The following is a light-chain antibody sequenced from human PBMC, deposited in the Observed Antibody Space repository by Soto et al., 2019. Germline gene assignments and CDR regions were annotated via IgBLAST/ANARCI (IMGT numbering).Light chain of an antibody. CDR1: SSNIGRNT. J-gene: IGLJ2*01. CDR2: SDI. CDR3: AAWDDSLNGVI. V-gene: IGLV1-44*01. Sequence: QSVLTQPPSASGTPGQRVTMSCSGSSSNIGRNTVKWYQHLPGTAPKLLIYSDIQRPSGVPDRFSGSKSGTSASLAISGLQSEDEANYYCAAWDDSLNGVIFGGGTKLTVL.